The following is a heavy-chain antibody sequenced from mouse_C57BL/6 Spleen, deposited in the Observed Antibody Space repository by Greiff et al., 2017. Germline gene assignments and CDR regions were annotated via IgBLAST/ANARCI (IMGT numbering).Heavy chain of an antibody. Sequence: QVQLKESGAELVRPGASVTLSCKASGYTFTDYEMHWVKQTPVHGLEWIGAIDPETGGTAYNQKFKGKAILTADKSSSTAYMELRSLTSEDSAVYYCTGGGDYDYEAWFAYWGQGTLVTVSA. CDR3: TGGGDYDYEAWFAY. J-gene: IGHJ3*01. CDR2: IDPETGGT. CDR1: GYTFTDYE. D-gene: IGHD2-4*01. V-gene: IGHV1-15*01.